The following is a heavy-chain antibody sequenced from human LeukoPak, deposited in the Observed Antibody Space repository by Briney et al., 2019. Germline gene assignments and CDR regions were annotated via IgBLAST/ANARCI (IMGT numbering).Heavy chain of an antibody. Sequence: PGGSLRLSCAASGFTFSSYWMSWVRQAPGKGLEWVSSVSSSGSKIYYADSVRGRFTVSRDNAGNSLSLQMDSLRAEDTAVYYCTRELLSLQQGLDYWGQGTLVTVSS. CDR2: VSSSGSKI. D-gene: IGHD2/OR15-2a*01. J-gene: IGHJ4*02. CDR3: TRELLSLQQGLDY. V-gene: IGHV3-21*01. CDR1: GFTFSSYW.